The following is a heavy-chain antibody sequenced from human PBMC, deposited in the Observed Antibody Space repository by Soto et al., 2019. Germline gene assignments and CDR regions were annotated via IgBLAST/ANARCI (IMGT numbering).Heavy chain of an antibody. CDR1: GGSIRDYF. V-gene: IGHV4-59*01. D-gene: IGHD3-22*01. CDR3: ARSTYDSSGYYGY. CDR2: IYYSGRT. Sequence: SETLSLTCTVSGGSIRDYFWTWIRQPPGKGLEWIGYIYYSGRTNYNPSLKSRVSISVDTSKNQFSLKLSSVTAADTAVYYCARSTYDSSGYYGYWGQGTLVTVSS. J-gene: IGHJ4*02.